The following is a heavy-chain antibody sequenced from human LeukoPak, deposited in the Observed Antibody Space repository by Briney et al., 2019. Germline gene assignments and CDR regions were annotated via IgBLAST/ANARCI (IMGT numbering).Heavy chain of an antibody. D-gene: IGHD1-26*01. CDR1: GFTFSDYR. CDR3: VRDFMGMGGTTAYLHY. CDR2: ISRNSRHV. J-gene: IGHJ1*01. Sequence: PGGSLRLSCAASGFTFSDYRMNWVRQAPGKGLEWVSSISRNSRHVYYGGSVWGRFTISRDDARNSLFLEMNSLRAEDMAVYYCVRDFMGMGGTTAYLHYWGQGTLVTVSS. V-gene: IGHV3-21*01.